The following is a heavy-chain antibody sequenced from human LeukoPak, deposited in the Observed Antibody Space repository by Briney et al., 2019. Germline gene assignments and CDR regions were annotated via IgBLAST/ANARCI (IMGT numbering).Heavy chain of an antibody. CDR2: IIPIFGTA. J-gene: IGHJ4*02. D-gene: IGHD3-22*01. Sequence: SVKVSCKASGGTFSSYAISWVRQAPGQGLEWMGRIIPIFGTANYAQKFQGRVTITTDESTSTAYMELSSLRSEDTALYYCARSTRTDYYDSSGDLDYWGQGTLVTVSS. V-gene: IGHV1-69*05. CDR3: ARSTRTDYYDSSGDLDY. CDR1: GGTFSSYA.